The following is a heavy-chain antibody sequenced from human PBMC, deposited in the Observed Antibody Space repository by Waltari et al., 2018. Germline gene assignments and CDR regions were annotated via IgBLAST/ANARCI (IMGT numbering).Heavy chain of an antibody. J-gene: IGHJ4*02. CDR3: ARGSYPAFDY. CDR1: GGSISSGGFS. Sequence: QLQLQESGSGLVKPSQTLSLTCAVSGGSISSGGFSWNWIRQPPGKGLEWIRYIYHSGRLYYNPSLKSRVTISLDRSKNQFSLKLSSVTAADTAVYYCARGSYPAFDYWGQGTLVTVSS. V-gene: IGHV4-30-2*01. CDR2: IYHSGRL. D-gene: IGHD1-26*01.